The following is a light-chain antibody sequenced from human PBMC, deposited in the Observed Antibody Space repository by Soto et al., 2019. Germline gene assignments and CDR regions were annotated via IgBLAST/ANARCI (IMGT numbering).Light chain of an antibody. CDR2: WGS. Sequence: DIVMTQSPLSLPVTPGEPASISCRSSQSLLHSNGYTYLDWYLQKPGQSPQLLIYWGSNRASGVPDRFSGSGSGTDFTLKISRVEAEDVGVYYCMQALQTRYTFGQGTKVDIK. J-gene: IGKJ2*01. CDR1: QSLLHSNGYTY. V-gene: IGKV2-28*01. CDR3: MQALQTRYT.